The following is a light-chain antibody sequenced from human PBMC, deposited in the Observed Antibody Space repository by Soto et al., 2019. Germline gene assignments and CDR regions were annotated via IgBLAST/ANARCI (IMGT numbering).Light chain of an antibody. V-gene: IGKV3-11*01. CDR1: QSVSSY. CDR3: QQRSSWPRT. Sequence: EIVLTQSPATLSLSPGERATLSCRASQSVSSYLAWYQQKAGQAPRLLIYDASNRATGIPARFSGSGSGTYFTLTISRLKPEDFAVYYCQQRSSWPRTFGLGTKVDIK. CDR2: DAS. J-gene: IGKJ1*01.